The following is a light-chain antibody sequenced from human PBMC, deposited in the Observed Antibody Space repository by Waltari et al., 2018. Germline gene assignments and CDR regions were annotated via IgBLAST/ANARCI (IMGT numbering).Light chain of an antibody. V-gene: IGKV1-5*03. CDR2: KTS. J-gene: IGKJ4*01. Sequence: DIQMTQSPSTLSASVGDSVTITCRASQSFSNWLAWYQQKPGKAPKLLIYKTSTLESGVPSRFRGSGSGTEFTLTISSLQPDDFASYYCQQYDSNPLTFGGGTKVEV. CDR1: QSFSNW. CDR3: QQYDSNPLT.